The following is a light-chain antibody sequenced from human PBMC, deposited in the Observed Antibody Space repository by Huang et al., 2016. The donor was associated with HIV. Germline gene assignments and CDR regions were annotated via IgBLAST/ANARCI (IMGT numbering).Light chain of an antibody. V-gene: IGKV2-28*01. CDR2: LGS. J-gene: IGKJ2*01. CDR3: MEALKTPYT. CDR1: QSRLHTNAYNS. Sequence: DIVMIQSPLSLPVTPGEPASISCRSSQSRLHTNAYNSLDWYLQKPGQPPKLLIYLGSSRASGVPDRFSGGGSGTRFSLNISRVEAEDAGIYYCMEALKTPYTFGQGTKLEIK.